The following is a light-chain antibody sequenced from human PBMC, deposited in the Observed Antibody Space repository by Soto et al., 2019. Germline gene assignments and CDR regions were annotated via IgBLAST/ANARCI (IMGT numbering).Light chain of an antibody. J-gene: IGKJ1*01. CDR3: QQYGSSPRT. CDR1: KNVGSRY. V-gene: IGKV3-20*01. CDR2: GTS. Sequence: ETVLTQSPGTLSLSPGERATLSCRASKNVGSRYLAWYQQKPGQAPRLLIYGTSTRATGIPDRFSGSGSGTDFSLTISSLEPGDRAVYYCQQYGSSPRTVGQGTNVEIK.